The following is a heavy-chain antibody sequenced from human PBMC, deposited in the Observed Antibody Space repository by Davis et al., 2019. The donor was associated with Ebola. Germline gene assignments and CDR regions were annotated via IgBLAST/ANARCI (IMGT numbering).Heavy chain of an antibody. D-gene: IGHD6-6*01. Sequence: LETLSLTCTVSGDSISSYYWSWIRQTPGKELEWIGYIHHSGTTNYSPSLKSRVTISADTSKNQFSLKLSSVTAADTAVYYCARPRGAARGYFDYWGQGTLVTVSS. CDR2: IHHSGTT. CDR1: GDSISSYY. CDR3: ARPRGAARGYFDY. J-gene: IGHJ4*02. V-gene: IGHV4-59*08.